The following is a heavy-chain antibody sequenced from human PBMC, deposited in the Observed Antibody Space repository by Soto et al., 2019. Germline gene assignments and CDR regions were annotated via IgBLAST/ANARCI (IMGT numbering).Heavy chain of an antibody. CDR2: TYYRSKWYN. CDR1: GDSVSSTSAA. CDR3: AREGSSTSCYRCKYFQH. J-gene: IGHJ1*01. V-gene: IGHV6-1*01. Sequence: PSQTLSLTCAISGDSVSSTSAAWNWIRQSPSRGLEWLGRTYYRSKWYNDYAVSVKSRITINPDTSKNQFSLQLNSVTPEDTAVYYCAREGSSTSCYRCKYFQHWGQGTLVTVSS. D-gene: IGHD2-2*02.